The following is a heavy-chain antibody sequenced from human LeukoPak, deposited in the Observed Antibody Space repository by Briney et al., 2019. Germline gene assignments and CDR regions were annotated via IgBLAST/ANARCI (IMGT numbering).Heavy chain of an antibody. CDR3: ARGGRFPCDY. V-gene: IGHV4-59*01. CDR2: IYYSGST. D-gene: IGHD2-21*01. J-gene: IGHJ4*02. Sequence: SETLSLTCTVSGGSISSYYWSWIPQPPGKGLEWIGYIYYSGSTNYNPSLKSRVTISVDTSKNQFSLKLSSVTAADTAVYYCARGGRFPCDYWGQGTLVTVSS. CDR1: GGSISSYY.